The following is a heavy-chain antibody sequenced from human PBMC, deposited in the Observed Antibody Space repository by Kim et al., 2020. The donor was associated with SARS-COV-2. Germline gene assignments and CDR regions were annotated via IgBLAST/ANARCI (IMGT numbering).Heavy chain of an antibody. CDR2: ISYDGSNK. CDR3: ARALSGRYDYGMDV. J-gene: IGHJ6*01. V-gene: IGHV3-30*04. Sequence: GGSLRLSCAASGFTFSSYAMHWVRQAPGKGLEWVAVISYDGSNKYYADSVKGRFTISRDNSKNTPSLQMNSLRAEDTAVYYCARALSGRYDYGMDVCGQG. CDR1: GFTFSSYA. D-gene: IGHD1-26*01.